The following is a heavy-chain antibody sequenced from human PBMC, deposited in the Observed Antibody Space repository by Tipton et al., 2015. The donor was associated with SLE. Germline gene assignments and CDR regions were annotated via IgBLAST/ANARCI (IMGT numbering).Heavy chain of an antibody. J-gene: IGHJ4*02. Sequence: QVQLVQSGAEVKKPGESLRISCKGSGYTFTSYYMHWVRQAPGQGLEWMGIINPSGGSTSYAQKFQGRVTMTRDTSTSTVYMELSSLRSEDTAVYYCAFRGVFGVVILDYWGQGTLVTVSS. CDR3: AFRGVFGVVILDY. CDR1: GYTFTSYY. D-gene: IGHD3-3*01. V-gene: IGHV1-46*01. CDR2: INPSGGST.